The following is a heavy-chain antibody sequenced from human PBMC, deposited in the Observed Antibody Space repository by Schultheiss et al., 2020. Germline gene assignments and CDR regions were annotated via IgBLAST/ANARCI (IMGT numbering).Heavy chain of an antibody. J-gene: IGHJ3*01. Sequence: GESLKISCAASGFTFSSYAMSWVRQAPGKGLEWVSTISARGETWYADSVKGRCTISRDNSKNTLYLQMNSLRGDDTAVYHCARDSRYPDDVFDFWGQGTMVTVSS. CDR2: ISARGET. CDR3: ARDSRYPDDVFDF. CDR1: GFTFSSYA. V-gene: IGHV3-23*01. D-gene: IGHD3-9*01.